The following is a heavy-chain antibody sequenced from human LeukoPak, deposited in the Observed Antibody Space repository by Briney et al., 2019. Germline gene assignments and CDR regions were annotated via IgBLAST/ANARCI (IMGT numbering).Heavy chain of an antibody. D-gene: IGHD2-15*01. J-gene: IGHJ6*02. V-gene: IGHV3-9*01. CDR1: GFTFDDYA. CDR2: ISWNSGSI. Sequence: GKSLRLSCAASGFTFDDYAMHWVRQAPGKGLEWVSGISWNSGSIGYADSVKGRFTISRDNAKNSLYLQMNSLRAEDTALYYCAKDESGGRYYGMDVWGQGTTVTVSS. CDR3: AKDESGGRYYGMDV.